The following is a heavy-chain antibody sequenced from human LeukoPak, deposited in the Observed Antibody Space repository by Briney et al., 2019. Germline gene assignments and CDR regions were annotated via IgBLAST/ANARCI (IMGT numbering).Heavy chain of an antibody. Sequence: SETLSLTCTVSGGPISSYYRSWIRQPPGKGLEGIGYMYYSGSTNYNHSLKSRVTISVDTSKSQFYVKLSSVTAADTAVYYCARWGYDFWSGYAYYYYYYMDVWGKGTTVTVSS. CDR1: GGPISSYY. V-gene: IGHV4-59*12. CDR2: MYYSGST. J-gene: IGHJ6*03. D-gene: IGHD3-3*01. CDR3: ARWGYDFWSGYAYYYYYYMDV.